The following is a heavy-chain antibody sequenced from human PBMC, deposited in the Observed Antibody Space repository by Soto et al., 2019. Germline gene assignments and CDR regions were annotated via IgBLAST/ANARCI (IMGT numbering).Heavy chain of an antibody. CDR2: IYPGDSDT. CDR3: ARHLIAAAGSSYYYYMDV. V-gene: IGHV5-51*01. D-gene: IGHD6-13*01. J-gene: IGHJ6*03. CDR1: GYSFTSYW. Sequence: GESLKISCKGSGYSFTSYWIGWVRQMPGKGLEWMGIIYPGDSDTRYSPSFQGQVTISADKSISTAYLQWSSLKASDTAMYYCARHLIAAAGSSYYYYMDVWGKGTTVTVSS.